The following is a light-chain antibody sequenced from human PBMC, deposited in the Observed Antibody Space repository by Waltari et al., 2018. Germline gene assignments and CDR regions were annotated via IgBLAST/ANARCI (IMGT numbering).Light chain of an antibody. Sequence: EIVMTQSPATLSVSPGGRATLSCRASQSVSSNLAWYQQKPGQALRLLIYGASTRATGIPGRFGGSGSGTEFTLTISRLQSEDFAVYYCQQYSNRPYTFGQGTKLEIK. CDR2: GAS. J-gene: IGKJ2*01. CDR3: QQYSNRPYT. V-gene: IGKV3-15*01. CDR1: QSVSSN.